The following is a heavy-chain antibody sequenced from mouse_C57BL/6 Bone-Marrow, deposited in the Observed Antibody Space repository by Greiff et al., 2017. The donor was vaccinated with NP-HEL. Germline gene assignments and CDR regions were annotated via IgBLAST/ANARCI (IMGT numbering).Heavy chain of an antibody. CDR1: GFTFNTYA. CDR2: IRSKSSNYAT. CDR3: VRDDSTMVTTRYAMDY. D-gene: IGHD2-2*01. Sequence: VQLVASGGGLVQPKGSLTLSCAASGFTFNTYAMHWVRQAPGKGLAWVARIRSKSSNYATYYAASVKDRFTISRDDSQSRLYLQMNNLKTEDTARYYCVRDDSTMVTTRYAMDYWGQGTSVTVSS. J-gene: IGHJ4*01. V-gene: IGHV10-3*01.